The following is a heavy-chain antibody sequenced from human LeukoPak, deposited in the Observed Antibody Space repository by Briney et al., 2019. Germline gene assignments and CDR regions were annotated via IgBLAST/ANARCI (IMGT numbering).Heavy chain of an antibody. CDR1: GYTFTSYA. D-gene: IGHD4-17*01. Sequence: ASVKVSCKASGYTFTSYAMHRVRQAPGQRLEWMGWINAGNGNTKYSQKFQGRVTITRDTSASTAYMELSSLRSEDTAVYYCARASAYGDYVGAFDIWGQGTMVTVSS. J-gene: IGHJ3*02. V-gene: IGHV1-3*01. CDR3: ARASAYGDYVGAFDI. CDR2: INAGNGNT.